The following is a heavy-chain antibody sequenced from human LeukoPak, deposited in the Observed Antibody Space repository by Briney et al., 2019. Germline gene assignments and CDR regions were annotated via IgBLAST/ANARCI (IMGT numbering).Heavy chain of an antibody. Sequence: GGSLRLSCAASGFTFSSYSMNWVRQAPGKGLEWVSSISGSSSYIYYADSVKGRFTISRDNAKNSLYLQMNSLRAEDTAVYYCASPVEMATITEAAAFDIWGQGTMVTVSS. CDR2: ISGSSSYI. CDR1: GFTFSSYS. CDR3: ASPVEMATITEAAAFDI. V-gene: IGHV3-21*01. D-gene: IGHD5-24*01. J-gene: IGHJ3*02.